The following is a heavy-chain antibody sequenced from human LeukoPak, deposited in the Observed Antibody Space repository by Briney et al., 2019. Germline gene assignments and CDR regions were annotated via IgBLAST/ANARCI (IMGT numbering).Heavy chain of an antibody. V-gene: IGHV1-46*01. CDR3: AREGMATIHHYYYYGMEV. D-gene: IGHD5-24*01. CDR2: INHSGGST. J-gene: IGHJ6*02. CDR1: GYTFTSYY. Sequence: ASVKVTCKASGYTFTSYYMHWVRQAPGQGLEWMGIINHSGGSTSHAQKFQGRLTLTTNTYTSPVYMQLSSLTSEDTAVHYCAREGMATIHHYYYYGMEVWGQGTTVTVSS.